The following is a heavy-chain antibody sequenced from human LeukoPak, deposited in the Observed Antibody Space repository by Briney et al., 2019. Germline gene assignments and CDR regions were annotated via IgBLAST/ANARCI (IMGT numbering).Heavy chain of an antibody. CDR2: IYYSGST. J-gene: IGHJ4*02. V-gene: IGHV4-59*01. CDR1: GGSISSYY. CDR3: ARGDSSGWSSRRVPFDY. Sequence: PSETLSLTCTVSGGSISSYYWSWLRQPPGKGLEWLGYIYYSGSTNYNPSLKSRVTISVDTSKNQFSLKLSSVTAADTAVYYCARGDSSGWSSRRVPFDYWGQGTLVTVSS. D-gene: IGHD6-19*01.